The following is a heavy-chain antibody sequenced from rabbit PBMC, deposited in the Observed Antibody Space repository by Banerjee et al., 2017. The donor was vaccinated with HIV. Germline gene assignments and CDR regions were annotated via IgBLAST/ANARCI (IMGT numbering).Heavy chain of an antibody. CDR1: GFSFSGGYY. CDR2: VYGASSST. J-gene: IGHJ2*01. D-gene: IGHD6-1*01. V-gene: IGHV1S40*01. CDR3: ARDGGGAGYDWINAFDP. Sequence: QSLEESGGDLVKPGASLTLTCTASGFSFSGGYYMCWVRQAPGKGLEWIACVYGASSSTYYSTWAKGRFTISKTSSTTVTLQMTSLTAADTATYFCARDGGGAGYDWINAFDPWGPGTLVTVS.